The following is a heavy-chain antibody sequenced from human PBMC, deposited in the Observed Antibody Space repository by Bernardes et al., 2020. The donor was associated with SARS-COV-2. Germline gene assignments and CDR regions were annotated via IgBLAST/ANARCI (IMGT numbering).Heavy chain of an antibody. Sequence: GGSLRLSCADSGFTRDHYDMSWVRQAPGKGLEWVSCISCSGISTYYADSVKGRFTISRDNSKNTLFLQMNSLRAEDTAVYYCVKEAIGVTGGPSALFSWGQGNLVTVSS. CDR2: ISCSGIST. CDR3: VKEAIGVTGGPSALFS. D-gene: IGHD2-21*02. V-gene: IGHV3-23*01. J-gene: IGHJ4*02. CDR1: GFTRDHYD.